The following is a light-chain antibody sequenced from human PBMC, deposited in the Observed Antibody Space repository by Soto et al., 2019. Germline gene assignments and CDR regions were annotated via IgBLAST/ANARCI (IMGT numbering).Light chain of an antibody. Sequence: EIVLTQSPATLSLSPGERATLSCRVSQSVSSYLAWYQQKPGQAPRLLIYDTSKRATGIPARFSGSGSGTDFTLTISSLEPEDFAVYYCQQRTNWPRSFTFGPGTKVDIK. V-gene: IGKV3-11*01. J-gene: IGKJ3*01. CDR2: DTS. CDR3: QQRTNWPRSFT. CDR1: QSVSSY.